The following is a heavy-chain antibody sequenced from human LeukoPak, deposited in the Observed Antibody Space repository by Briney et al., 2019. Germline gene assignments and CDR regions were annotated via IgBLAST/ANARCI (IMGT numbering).Heavy chain of an antibody. CDR2: ISGSGGST. CDR3: ATYQDSSGYPRFDY. D-gene: IGHD3-22*01. V-gene: IGHV3-23*01. CDR1: GFTFSSYA. Sequence: GGSLRLSCAASGFTFSSYAMSGVRQAPGKGLEWVSAISGSGGSTYYADSVKGRFTISRDNSKNTLYLQMNSLRAEDTAVYYCATYQDSSGYPRFDYWGQGTLVTVSS. J-gene: IGHJ4*02.